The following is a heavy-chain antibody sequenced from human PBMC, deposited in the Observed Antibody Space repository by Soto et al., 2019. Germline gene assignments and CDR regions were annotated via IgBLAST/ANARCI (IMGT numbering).Heavy chain of an antibody. D-gene: IGHD3-3*01. V-gene: IGHV4-30-4*01. Sequence: SETLSRTFPFSGASVSSVGFHWAWFRWPPGKGLEWIGYIYNGGSTYYRPSLESRMHTSLDATRNHYSLRLTSVTAADTAVYFCARAPVGLDTISYFDYWGQGKLVTVS. J-gene: IGHJ4*02. CDR3: ARAPVGLDTISYFDY. CDR2: IYNGGST. CDR1: GASVSSVGFH.